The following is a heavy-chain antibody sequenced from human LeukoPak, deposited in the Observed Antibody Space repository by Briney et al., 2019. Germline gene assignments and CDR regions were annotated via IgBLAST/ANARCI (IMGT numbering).Heavy chain of an antibody. Sequence: ASVKVSCKASGGTFSSYAISWVRQAPGQGLEWMGGIIPIFGTANYAQKFQGRVTITADESTSTAYMELSSLRSEDTAVYYCARGFIPVATDYDYVWGSYGGDAFDIWGQGTMVTVSS. D-gene: IGHD3-16*01. CDR3: ARGFIPVATDYDYVWGSYGGDAFDI. V-gene: IGHV1-69*01. J-gene: IGHJ3*02. CDR1: GGTFSSYA. CDR2: IIPIFGTA.